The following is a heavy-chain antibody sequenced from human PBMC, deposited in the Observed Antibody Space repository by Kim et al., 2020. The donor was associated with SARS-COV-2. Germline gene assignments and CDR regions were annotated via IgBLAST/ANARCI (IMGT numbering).Heavy chain of an antibody. CDR3: ARVRDCSGGSCYRPFDY. V-gene: IGHV4-34*01. D-gene: IGHD2-15*01. Sequence: LKSRVTISVDTSKNQFSLKLSAVTAADTAVYYCARVRDCSGGSCYRPFDYWGQGTLVTVSS. J-gene: IGHJ4*02.